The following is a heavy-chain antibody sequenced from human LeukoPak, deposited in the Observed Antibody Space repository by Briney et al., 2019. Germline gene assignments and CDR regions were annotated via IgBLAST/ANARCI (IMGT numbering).Heavy chain of an antibody. CDR2: IRPDGDRT. J-gene: IGHJ4*02. CDR3: AREQSGTRGWYTVEY. V-gene: IGHV3-23*01. Sequence: PGGSLRLSCAASGFTFSTYAITWVRQGPGKGLEWVSSIRPDGDRTYYANSVRGRFTISRDNSKDTVYLQINGLRVEDTAVYYCAREQSGTRGWYTVEYWGQGTLVTVSS. D-gene: IGHD6-19*01. CDR1: GFTFSTYA.